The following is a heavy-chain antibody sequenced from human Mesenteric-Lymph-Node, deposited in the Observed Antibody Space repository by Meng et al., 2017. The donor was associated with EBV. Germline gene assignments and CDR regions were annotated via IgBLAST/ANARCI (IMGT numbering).Heavy chain of an antibody. CDR2: IDPNSGDT. CDR3: ASTILVPGPDS. CDR1: GYTFTNYY. Sequence: VQLVQSGTEVEKPGASVKVSCKASGYTFTNYYINWVRQAPGQGLEWMGRIDPNSGDTDYAQKFQARVTMTRDTSIRTAYMELDSLRSDDTAVYYCASTILVPGPDSWGQGTLVTVSS. D-gene: IGHD2-2*01. J-gene: IGHJ4*02. V-gene: IGHV1-2*06.